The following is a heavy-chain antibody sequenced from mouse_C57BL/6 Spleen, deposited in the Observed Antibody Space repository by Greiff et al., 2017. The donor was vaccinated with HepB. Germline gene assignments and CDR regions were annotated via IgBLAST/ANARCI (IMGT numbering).Heavy chain of an antibody. V-gene: IGHV1-64*01. D-gene: IGHD1-1*01. CDR2: IHPNSGRT. J-gene: IGHJ2*01. CDR1: GYTFTSYW. CDR3: AREKVFITTVVATDF. Sequence: VQLKQPGAELVKPGASVKLSCKASGYTFTSYWMHWVKQRPGQGLEWIGMIHPNSGRTNYNEKFKSKSTLTVDKSHSTVYMQLSSLTSEDTAVYYCAREKVFITTVVATDFWGRGTTLTVSS.